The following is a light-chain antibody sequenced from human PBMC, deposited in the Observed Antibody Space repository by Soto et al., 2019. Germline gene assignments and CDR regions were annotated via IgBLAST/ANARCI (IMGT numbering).Light chain of an antibody. CDR3: SSYTSSSTLEV. Sequence: SALTEPGWVSGYTGQSITISCTGTSSDVGGYNYVSWYQQHPGKAPKLMIYDVSNRPSGVSNRFSGSKSGNTASLTISGLQAEDEADYYCSSYTSSSTLEVFGTGTKVTVL. J-gene: IGLJ1*01. CDR2: DVS. CDR1: SSDVGGYNY. V-gene: IGLV2-14*01.